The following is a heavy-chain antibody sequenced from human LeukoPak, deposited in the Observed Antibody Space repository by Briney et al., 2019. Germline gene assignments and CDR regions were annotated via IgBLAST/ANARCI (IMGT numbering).Heavy chain of an antibody. CDR2: FDPEDGET. D-gene: IGHD6-13*01. CDR3: AADPIAAAVWRQ. V-gene: IGHV1-24*01. J-gene: IGHJ4*02. Sequence: ASVTVSCKVSGYTLTELSTHWVRQAPGKGLEWMGGFDPEDGETIYAQKFQGRVTMTEDTSTDTAYMELSSLRSEDTAVYYCAADPIAAAVWRQWGQGTLVTVSS. CDR1: GYTLTELS.